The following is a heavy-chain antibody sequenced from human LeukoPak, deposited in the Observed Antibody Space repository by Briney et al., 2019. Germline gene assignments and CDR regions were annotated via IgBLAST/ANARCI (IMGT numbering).Heavy chain of an antibody. Sequence: GRSLRLSCAASGFTFSSYAMHWVRQAPGKGLEWVAVISYDGSNKYYADSVKGRFTISRDNSKNTLYLQMNSLRAEDTAVYHCAKQIGYCSGGNCHFSDWGQGTLVTVSS. V-gene: IGHV3-30-3*01. CDR3: AKQIGYCSGGNCHFSD. J-gene: IGHJ4*02. D-gene: IGHD2-15*01. CDR1: GFTFSSYA. CDR2: ISYDGSNK.